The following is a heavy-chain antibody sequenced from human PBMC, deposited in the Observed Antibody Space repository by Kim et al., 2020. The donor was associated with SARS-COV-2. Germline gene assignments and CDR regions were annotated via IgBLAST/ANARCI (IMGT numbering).Heavy chain of an antibody. CDR2: IYYSGST. V-gene: IGHV4-59*01. CDR1: GGSISSYY. J-gene: IGHJ6*03. CDR3: ARDLSVAGTRGYYYYMDV. Sequence: SETLSLTCTVSGGSISSYYWSWIRQPPGKGLEWIGYIYYSGSTNYNPSLKSRVTISVDTSKNQFSLKLSSVTAADTAVYYCARDLSVAGTRGYYYYMDVWGKGTTVTVSS. D-gene: IGHD6-19*01.